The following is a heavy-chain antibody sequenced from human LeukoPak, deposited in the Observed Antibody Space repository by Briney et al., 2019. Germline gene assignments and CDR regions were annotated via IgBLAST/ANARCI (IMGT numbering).Heavy chain of an antibody. CDR1: GYSFTSYW. Sequence: GESLKISCKGSGYSFTSYWIGWVRQMPGKGLEWMGIIHPSDSDTRNNPSFQGQVTISADKSISTAYLHWGSLKASDTAMYYCARLYVSSGYYYFDYWGQGTLVTVSS. J-gene: IGHJ4*02. D-gene: IGHD3-22*01. CDR3: ARLYVSSGYYYFDY. CDR2: IHPSDSDT. V-gene: IGHV5-51*01.